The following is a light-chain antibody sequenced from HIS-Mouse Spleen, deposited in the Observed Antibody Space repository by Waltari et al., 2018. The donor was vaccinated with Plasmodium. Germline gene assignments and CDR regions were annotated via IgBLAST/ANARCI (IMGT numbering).Light chain of an antibody. CDR2: AAS. CDR1: QSISSY. Sequence: IQMTQSPSSLSASVGDRVTITCRAIQSISSYLNGYQQKPGKAPKLLIYAASSLQSGVPSRFSGSGSGTDFTLTISSLQPEDFATYYCQQSYSTWTFGQGTKVEIK. V-gene: IGKV1-39*01. CDR3: QQSYSTWT. J-gene: IGKJ1*01.